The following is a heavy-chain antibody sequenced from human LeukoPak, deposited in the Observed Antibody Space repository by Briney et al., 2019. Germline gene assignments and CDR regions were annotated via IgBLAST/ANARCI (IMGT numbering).Heavy chain of an antibody. D-gene: IGHD4-17*01. CDR2: INPSGGST. CDR1: GYTFTSYY. CDR3: ARDHSAYGDYVWVMPRAMGGNYYFDY. Sequence: GASVKVSCKASGYTFTSYYMHWVRQAPGQGLEWMGIINPSGGSTSYAQKFQGRVTMTRDLFKRKVYMELSSLRSEDTAVYYCARDHSAYGDYVWVMPRAMGGNYYFDYWGQGTLVTVSS. V-gene: IGHV1-46*01. J-gene: IGHJ4*02.